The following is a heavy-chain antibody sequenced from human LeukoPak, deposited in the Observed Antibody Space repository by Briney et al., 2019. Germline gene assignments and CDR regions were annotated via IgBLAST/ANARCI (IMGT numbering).Heavy chain of an antibody. CDR2: IIPILGIA. CDR1: GGTFSSYT. D-gene: IGHD6-13*01. V-gene: IGHV1-69*02. Sequence: SVKVSCKASGGTFSSYTISWVRQAPGQGLEWMGRIIPILGIANYAQKFQGRVTITADKPTSTAYMELSSLRSEDTAVYYCARAGVAAAGYDYWGQGTLVTVSS. J-gene: IGHJ4*02. CDR3: ARAGVAAAGYDY.